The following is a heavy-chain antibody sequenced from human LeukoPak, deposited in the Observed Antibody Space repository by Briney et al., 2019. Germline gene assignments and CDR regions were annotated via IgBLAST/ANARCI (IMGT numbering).Heavy chain of an antibody. V-gene: IGHV3-11*04. J-gene: IGHJ5*02. D-gene: IGHD1-7*01. CDR2: ISGNTPTI. CDR1: GFRCSDYY. Sequence: GGSLRLSCAASGFRCSDYYMSWIRQVPGRGLEWLSYISGNTPTIYYADSVKGRFTISRDNDKNSLYLHMNSLRAEDTAVYYCARDHNNWNSGVIDLWGQGTLVSVSS. CDR3: ARDHNNWNSGVIDL.